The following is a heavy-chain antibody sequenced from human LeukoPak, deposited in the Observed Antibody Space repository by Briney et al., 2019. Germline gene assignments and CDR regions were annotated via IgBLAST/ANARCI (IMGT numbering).Heavy chain of an antibody. CDR2: IGAGGTFT. CDR3: AKEVEYQLLY. D-gene: IGHD2-2*01. Sequence: GGSLRLSCTASGFTFSSYAMNWVRQAPGKGLEWVSGIGAGGTFTYYADSVKGRFTISRDNSRNTLYLQMNSLRADDTAVYYCAKEVEYQLLYWGQGTLVTVSS. CDR1: GFTFSSYA. V-gene: IGHV3-23*01. J-gene: IGHJ4*02.